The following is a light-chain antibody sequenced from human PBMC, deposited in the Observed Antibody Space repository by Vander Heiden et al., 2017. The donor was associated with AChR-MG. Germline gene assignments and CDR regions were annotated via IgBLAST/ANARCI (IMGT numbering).Light chain of an antibody. CDR1: SSDVGGYNY. J-gene: IGLJ1*01. CDR2: DVS. Sequence: QSALTQPASVSGSPGQSIIISCPGPSSDVGGYNYVSWYQQHPGKAPKLMIYDVSNRPSGVSNRFSGSKSGNTASLTISGLQAEDEADYYCSSYTSSSTLDVFGTGTKVTVL. V-gene: IGLV2-14*03. CDR3: SSYTSSSTLDV.